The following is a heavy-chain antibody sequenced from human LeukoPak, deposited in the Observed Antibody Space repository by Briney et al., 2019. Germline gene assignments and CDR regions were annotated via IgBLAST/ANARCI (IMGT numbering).Heavy chain of an antibody. CDR3: ARAGVTRSYSDAFDI. CDR2: ISSSSSYI. D-gene: IGHD1-26*01. J-gene: IGHJ3*02. CDR1: GFTFSSYG. V-gene: IGHV3-21*01. Sequence: GGSLRLSCAASGFTFSSYGMHWVRQAPGKGLEWVSSISSSSSYIYYADSVKGRFTISRDNAKNSLYLQMNSLRAEDTAVYYCARAGVTRSYSDAFDIWGQGTMVTVSS.